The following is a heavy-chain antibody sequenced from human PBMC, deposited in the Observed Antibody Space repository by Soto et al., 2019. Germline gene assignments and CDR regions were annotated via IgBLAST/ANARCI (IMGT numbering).Heavy chain of an antibody. Sequence: QVQLVQSGAEVKKPGASVKVSCKASGYTFTSYAMHWVRQAPGQRLEWMGWINAGNGNTKYSQKFQGRVTITRDTSASTAYMELSSLRSEDTAVYYCAFSVAGTLAYWGQGTLVTVSS. J-gene: IGHJ4*02. CDR2: INAGNGNT. D-gene: IGHD6-19*01. V-gene: IGHV1-3*01. CDR3: AFSVAGTLAY. CDR1: GYTFTSYA.